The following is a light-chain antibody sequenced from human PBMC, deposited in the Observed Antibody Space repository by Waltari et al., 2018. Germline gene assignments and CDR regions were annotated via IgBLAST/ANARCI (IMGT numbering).Light chain of an antibody. CDR3: SAWDSDLSAWV. Sequence: QAGLTQPPSVSTGFRQTATLTCTGHTNNVAYERAAWLQQHQGHPPTLLSYRNNNRPSGISERFSASRSGNTAALTITELQAEDEGDYYCSAWDSDLSAWVFGGGTKLTVL. CDR2: RNN. J-gene: IGLJ3*02. CDR1: TNNVAYER. V-gene: IGLV10-54*04.